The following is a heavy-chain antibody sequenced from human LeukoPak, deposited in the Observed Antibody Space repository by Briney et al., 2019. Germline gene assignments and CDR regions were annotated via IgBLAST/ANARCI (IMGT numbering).Heavy chain of an antibody. CDR1: GFTLSSFT. CDR3: AVSLTTGGIFDY. CDR2: ISSGSSFI. J-gene: IGHJ4*02. Sequence: PGGSLRPSCAASGFTLSSFTINWAGQAPGKGLEWVSSISSGSSFIYYADSVKGRFTISRDNSKNSLSLQLSSLRAEDTAVYYCAVSLTTGGIFDYWGQGTLVTVSS. V-gene: IGHV3-21*01. D-gene: IGHD1-1*01.